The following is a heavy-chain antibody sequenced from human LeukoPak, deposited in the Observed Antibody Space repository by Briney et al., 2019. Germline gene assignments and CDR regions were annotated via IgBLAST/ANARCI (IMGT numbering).Heavy chain of an antibody. CDR1: GFTFGDYA. CDR3: SRHIVGARTFFDY. V-gene: IGHV3-49*04. D-gene: IGHD1-26*01. J-gene: IGHJ4*02. Sequence: PGRSLRLSCTAPGFTFGDYAMSWVRQAPGKGLEWVGFITSKTYGATTDYAASVKGRFTISRDDSKSIAYLQMNSLKSEDRAVYYCSRHIVGARTFFDYWGQGALVTVSS. CDR2: ITSKTYGATT.